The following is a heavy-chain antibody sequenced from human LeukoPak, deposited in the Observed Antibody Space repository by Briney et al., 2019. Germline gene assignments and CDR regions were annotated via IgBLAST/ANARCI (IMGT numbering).Heavy chain of an antibody. CDR1: GFTFDDYG. V-gene: IGHV3-20*04. Sequence: GGSLRLSCEASGFTFDDYGMAWVRQAPGKGLEWVSGLQRNGGSTGYADSVKGRFTISRDNAKNSLYLQMNGLTAEDTALYYCARGAYGDYFDYWGQGTLVTVSS. J-gene: IGHJ4*02. CDR2: LQRNGGST. CDR3: ARGAYGDYFDY. D-gene: IGHD4-17*01.